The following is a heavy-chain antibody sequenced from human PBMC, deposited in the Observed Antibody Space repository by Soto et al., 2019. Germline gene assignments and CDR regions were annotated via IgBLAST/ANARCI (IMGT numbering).Heavy chain of an antibody. CDR3: ARVYSGSYSDS. J-gene: IGHJ4*02. Sequence: QVQLQESGPGLVKPSGTLSLTCAVSGGSISSNNWWSWVRQPPGKGLEWIGEIFHSGSTPYSPSLKSRVTISGDKSKKYFSLNLTSVPAADTAVYYCARVYSGSYSDSWGQGTLVTVSS. D-gene: IGHD1-26*01. CDR2: IFHSGST. CDR1: GGSISSNNW. V-gene: IGHV4-4*02.